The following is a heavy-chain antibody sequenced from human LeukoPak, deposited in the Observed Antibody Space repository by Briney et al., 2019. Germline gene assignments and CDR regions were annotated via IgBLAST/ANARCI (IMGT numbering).Heavy chain of an antibody. J-gene: IGHJ4*02. CDR3: AKEKSFTGPADD. D-gene: IGHD1-14*01. CDR2: INAFGSAT. Sequence: GGSLRLSCAASGFSLNNDAMSWVRQAPGKGLEWISDINAFGSATYYAKSVKGRFTISRDNSNNILYLQMNSLRVEDTALYYCAKEKSFTGPADDWGQGTLVTVSS. CDR1: GFSLNNDA. V-gene: IGHV3-23*01.